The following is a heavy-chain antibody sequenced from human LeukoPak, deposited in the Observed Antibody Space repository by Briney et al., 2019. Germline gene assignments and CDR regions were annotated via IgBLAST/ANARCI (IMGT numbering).Heavy chain of an antibody. V-gene: IGHV3-53*01. CDR2: IYSGGST. J-gene: IGHJ4*02. CDR1: GFTVSTNY. D-gene: IGHD3-10*01. CDR3: ARADYGSGIIDY. Sequence: GGSLRLSCAASGFTVSTNYMSWVRQAPGKGLEWVSIIYSGGSTYYADSVKGRFTISRDNSKNTLYLQMTSLRAEDTAVYYCARADYGSGIIDYWGQGTLVTVSS.